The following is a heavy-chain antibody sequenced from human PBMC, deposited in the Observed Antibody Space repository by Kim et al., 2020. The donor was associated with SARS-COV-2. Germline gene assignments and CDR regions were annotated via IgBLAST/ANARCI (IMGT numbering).Heavy chain of an antibody. V-gene: IGHV3-72*01. Sequence: AASVKGRFTNARDDSKNSQYLQMNSLKTEDTAVYYCTRAFYYSRSWWFDPWGQGTLVTVSS. J-gene: IGHJ5*02. CDR3: TRAFYYSRSWWFDP. D-gene: IGHD3-22*01.